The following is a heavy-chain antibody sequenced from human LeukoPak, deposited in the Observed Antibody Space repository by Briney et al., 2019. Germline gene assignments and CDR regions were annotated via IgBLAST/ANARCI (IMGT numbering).Heavy chain of an antibody. CDR2: ISSSSSYI. Sequence: PGGSLRLSCAASGFTFDDYGMNWVRQAPGKGLEWVSSISSSSSYIYYADSVKGRFTISRDNAKNSLYLQMNSLRAEDTAVYYCARVRGYYDSSGYYRIDYWGQGTLVTVSS. D-gene: IGHD3-22*01. J-gene: IGHJ4*02. V-gene: IGHV3-21*01. CDR1: GFTFDDYG. CDR3: ARVRGYYDSSGYYRIDY.